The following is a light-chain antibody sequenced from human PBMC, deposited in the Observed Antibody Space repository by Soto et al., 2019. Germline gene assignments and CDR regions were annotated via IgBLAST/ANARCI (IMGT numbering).Light chain of an antibody. Sequence: DIQMTQSPSSVSASVGDRVTITCRASQGINNWLAWYQQKPGKAPKLLIYAASSLQSGVPSRFSGSGSGTDFTLTISNLQPEDFASYFCQQGRSFPWTFGQVTKVEIK. V-gene: IGKV1-12*01. J-gene: IGKJ1*01. CDR3: QQGRSFPWT. CDR2: AAS. CDR1: QGINNW.